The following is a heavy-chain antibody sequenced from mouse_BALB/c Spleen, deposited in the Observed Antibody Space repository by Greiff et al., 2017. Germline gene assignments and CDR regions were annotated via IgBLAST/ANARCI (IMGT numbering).Heavy chain of an antibody. Sequence: EVKLMESGPGLVKPSQSLSLTCTVTGYSITSDYAWNWIRQFPGNKLEWMGYISYSGSTSYNPSLKSRISITRDTSKNQFFLQLNSVTTEDTATYYCARSENYYGSSYWYFDVWGAGTTVTVSS. J-gene: IGHJ1*01. D-gene: IGHD1-1*01. CDR2: ISYSGST. V-gene: IGHV3-2*02. CDR1: GYSITSDYA. CDR3: ARSENYYGSSYWYFDV.